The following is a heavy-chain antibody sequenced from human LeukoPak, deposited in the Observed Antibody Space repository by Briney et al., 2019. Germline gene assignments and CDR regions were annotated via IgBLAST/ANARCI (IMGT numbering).Heavy chain of an antibody. CDR2: ISWDGGST. CDR1: GFTFDDYT. Sequence: GGSLRLSCAASGFTFDDYTMHWVRHAPGKGLEWVSLISWDGGSTCYADSVKGRFTISRDNSKNSLYLQMNSLRTEDTALYYCAKDAGAQGDYYYYGMDVWGQGTTVTVSS. J-gene: IGHJ6*02. CDR3: AKDAGAQGDYYYYGMDV. V-gene: IGHV3-43*01. D-gene: IGHD1-1*01.